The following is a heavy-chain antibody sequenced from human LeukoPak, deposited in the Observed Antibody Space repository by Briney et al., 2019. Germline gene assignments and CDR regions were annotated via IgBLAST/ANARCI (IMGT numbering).Heavy chain of an antibody. CDR1: GFTFSSYS. J-gene: IGHJ4*02. Sequence: GGSLRLSCAASGFTFSSYSMNWVRQAPGKGLEWVSYISSSSTIYYADSVKGRFTISRDNAKNSLYLQMNSLRAEDTAVYYCARDLGPREDAIRWWGQGTLVTVSS. V-gene: IGHV3-48*01. D-gene: IGHD1-26*01. CDR2: ISSSSTI. CDR3: ARDLGPREDAIRW.